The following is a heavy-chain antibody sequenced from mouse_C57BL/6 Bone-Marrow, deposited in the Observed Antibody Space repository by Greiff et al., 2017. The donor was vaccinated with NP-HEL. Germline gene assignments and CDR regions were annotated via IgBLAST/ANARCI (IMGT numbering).Heavy chain of an antibody. CDR1: GYTFTSYT. J-gene: IGHJ2*01. V-gene: IGHV1-4*01. Sequence: VQLQQSGAELARPGASVKMSCKASGYTFTSYTMHWVKQRPGQGLEWIGYINPSSGYTKYNQKFKDKATLTADKSSSTAYMQLSSLTSEDSAVYYWARGLLFDYWVQGTTLTVSS. CDR3: ARGLLFDY. CDR2: INPSSGYT.